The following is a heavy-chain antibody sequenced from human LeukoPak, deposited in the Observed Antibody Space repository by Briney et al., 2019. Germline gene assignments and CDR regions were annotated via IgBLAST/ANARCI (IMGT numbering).Heavy chain of an antibody. CDR2: IRIRSKGYTT. CDR3: VRDFLWSYDY. Sequence: GGSLRLSCAASGLSFSDYYMCWVRQPPGKRLEWVGGIRIRSKGYTTDYGASVKGRFTVSRDDSKNSVYLQMNSLQTEDTALYYCVRDFLWSYDYWGQGTLVTVSS. D-gene: IGHD1-26*01. J-gene: IGHJ4*02. CDR1: GLSFSDYY. V-gene: IGHV3-72*01.